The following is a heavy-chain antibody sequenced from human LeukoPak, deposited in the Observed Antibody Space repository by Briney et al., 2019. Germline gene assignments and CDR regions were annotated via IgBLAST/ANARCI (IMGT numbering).Heavy chain of an antibody. J-gene: IGHJ5*02. CDR1: GSTFSTYW. D-gene: IGHD4-17*01. CDR3: ARVNGLNWFDP. Sequence: LRLSCAASGSTFSTYWMHWVRQHPGKGLEWIGYIYYSGSTYYNPSLESRVTISIDTSKSQFSLKLSSVTVADTAVFYCARVNGLNWFDPWGQGTLVTVSS. CDR2: IYYSGST. V-gene: IGHV4-31*02.